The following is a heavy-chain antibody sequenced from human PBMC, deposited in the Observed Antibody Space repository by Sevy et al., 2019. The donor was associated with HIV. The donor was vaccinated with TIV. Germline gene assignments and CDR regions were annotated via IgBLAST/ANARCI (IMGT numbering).Heavy chain of an antibody. J-gene: IGHJ4*02. Sequence: GGSLRLSCAASGFTFSDHYMDWVRQAPGKGLEWVGRATNKANNYATHYAASVRGRFTILRDDSKNSMFLEVNSLKTDDTAVYYCARVVVGNYGEYDCWGQGTLVTVSS. D-gene: IGHD3-10*01. V-gene: IGHV3-72*01. CDR2: ATNKANNYAT. CDR3: ARVVVGNYGEYDC. CDR1: GFTFSDHY.